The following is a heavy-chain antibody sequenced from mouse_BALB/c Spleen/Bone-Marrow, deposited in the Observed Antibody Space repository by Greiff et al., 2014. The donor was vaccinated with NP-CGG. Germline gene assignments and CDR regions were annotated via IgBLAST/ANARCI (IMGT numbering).Heavy chain of an antibody. V-gene: IGHV1-62-2*01. J-gene: IGHJ4*01. CDR1: GYTFTDYI. CDR2: FYPGSNSI. CDR3: ARHEEGGYDYDVGSYAMDY. Sequence: VKLMESGAGLVKPGASVKLSCKASGYTFTDYIIHWVKQRSGQGLEWIGWFYPGSNSIKYNEKFKDKATLTADKSSSTVYMELSRLTSEDSAVYFCARHEEGGYDYDVGSYAMDYWGQGTSVTVSS. D-gene: IGHD2-4*01.